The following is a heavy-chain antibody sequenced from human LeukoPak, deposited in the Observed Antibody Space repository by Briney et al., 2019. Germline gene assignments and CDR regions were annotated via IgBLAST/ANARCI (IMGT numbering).Heavy chain of an antibody. CDR3: ARRPTYYYDSSGYYYASFDY. D-gene: IGHD3-22*01. CDR1: GGSFSGYY. V-gene: IGHV4-34*01. CDR2: INHSGST. J-gene: IGHJ4*02. Sequence: SETLSLTCAVYGGSFSGYYWSWIRQPPGKGLEWIGEINHSGSTNYNPSLKSRVTISVDTSKNQFSLKLSSVTAADTAVYYCARRPTYYYDSSGYYYASFDYWGQGTLVTASS.